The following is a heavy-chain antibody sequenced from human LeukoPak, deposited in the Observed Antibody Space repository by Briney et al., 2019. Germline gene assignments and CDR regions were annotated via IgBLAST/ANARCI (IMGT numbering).Heavy chain of an antibody. D-gene: IGHD6-6*01. J-gene: IGHJ5*02. CDR1: GGSISSYY. V-gene: IGHV4-4*07. CDR3: AREAIEARPRLDWFDP. CDR2: IYTSGST. Sequence: SETLSLTCTVSGGSISSYYWSWIRQPPGKGLEWIGRIYTSGSTNYNPSLKSRVTISVDTSKNQFSLKLSSVTAADTAVYYCAREAIEARPRLDWFDPWGQGTLVTVSS.